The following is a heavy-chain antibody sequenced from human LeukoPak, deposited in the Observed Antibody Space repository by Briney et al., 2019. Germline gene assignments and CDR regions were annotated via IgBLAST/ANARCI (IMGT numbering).Heavy chain of an antibody. CDR3: ARDGTAVAGDYYFDY. D-gene: IGHD6-19*01. Sequence: ASVKVSFKASGGTFSSYAISWVRQAPGQGLEWMGGIIPIFGTANYAQKFQGRVTITADESTSTAYMELSSLRSEDTAVYYCARDGTAVAGDYYFDYWGQGTLVTVSS. CDR2: IIPIFGTA. V-gene: IGHV1-69*13. J-gene: IGHJ4*02. CDR1: GGTFSSYA.